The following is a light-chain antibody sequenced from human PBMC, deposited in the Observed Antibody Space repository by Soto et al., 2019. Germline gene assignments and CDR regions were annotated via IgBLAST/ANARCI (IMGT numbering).Light chain of an antibody. Sequence: QSALTQPASVSGSPGQSITISCPGTSVDVGGYNYVSWHQQHPGKVPKLMIYDVSYRPSGVSNRFSGSKSGNTASLTISGLQAEDEADYYCSSYTTSSTYVFGTGTKVTVL. CDR1: SVDVGGYNY. J-gene: IGLJ1*01. CDR2: DVS. CDR3: SSYTTSSTYV. V-gene: IGLV2-14*01.